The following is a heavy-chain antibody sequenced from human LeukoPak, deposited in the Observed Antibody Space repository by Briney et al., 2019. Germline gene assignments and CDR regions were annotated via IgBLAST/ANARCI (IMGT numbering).Heavy chain of an antibody. J-gene: IGHJ3*02. CDR2: MYSGGTT. D-gene: IGHD6-13*01. CDR3: ARHSGHSSTNDAFDI. V-gene: IGHV4-59*01. CDR1: DGSINGYY. Sequence: PSETLSLTCTVSDGSINGYYWSWIRQPPGKGLDWIGYMYSGGTTNHSPPLKSRVTISEDMSKNQFSLKLTSVTAADTAVYYCARHSGHSSTNDAFDIWGQGTMVIVSS.